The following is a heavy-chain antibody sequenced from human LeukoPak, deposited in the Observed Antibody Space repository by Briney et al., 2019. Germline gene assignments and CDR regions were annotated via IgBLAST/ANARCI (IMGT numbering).Heavy chain of an antibody. Sequence: PSETLSLTCIVSGGSISHYYWNWIRQPPGKGLEWIGYIYYSGTTNYNPSLKSRVTISVDTSKNQFSLKLSSVTAADTAVYYCARHMKGRKSSGYLGLYYFDYWGQGTLVTVSS. V-gene: IGHV4-59*08. CDR1: GGSISHYY. CDR2: IYYSGTT. D-gene: IGHD3-22*01. J-gene: IGHJ4*02. CDR3: ARHMKGRKSSGYLGLYYFDY.